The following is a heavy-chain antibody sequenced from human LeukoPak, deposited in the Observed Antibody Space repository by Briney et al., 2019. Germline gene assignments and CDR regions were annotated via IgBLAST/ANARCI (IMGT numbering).Heavy chain of an antibody. CDR2: IYYSGST. J-gene: IGHJ6*03. CDR3: ATRDGYGGHETYGYYMDV. V-gene: IGHV4-59*01. Sequence: SETLSLTCTVSGGSISSYYWSWIRQPPGKGLEWIGYIYYSGSTNYNPSLKSRVTISVDTSKNQFSLKLSSVTAADTAVFYCATRDGYGGHETYGYYMDVWGKGTTVTVSS. CDR1: GGSISSYY. D-gene: IGHD5-12*01.